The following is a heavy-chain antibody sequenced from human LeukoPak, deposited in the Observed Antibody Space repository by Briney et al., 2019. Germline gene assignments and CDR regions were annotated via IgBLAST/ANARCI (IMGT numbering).Heavy chain of an antibody. D-gene: IGHD5-12*01. J-gene: IGHJ4*02. CDR1: GFTFSSYA. CDR2: ISGSGGST. CDR3: AKAGGYSGFRLDY. V-gene: IGHV3-23*01. Sequence: PGGPLRLSCAASGFTFSSYAMSWVRQAPGKGLEWVSAISGSGGSTYYADSVKGRFTISRDNSKNTLYLQMNSLRAEDTAVYYCAKAGGYSGFRLDYWGQGTLVTVSS.